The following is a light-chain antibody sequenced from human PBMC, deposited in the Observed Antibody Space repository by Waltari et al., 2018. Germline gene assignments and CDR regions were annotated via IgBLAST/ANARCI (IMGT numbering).Light chain of an antibody. CDR2: KAS. CDR1: ESVKNN. V-gene: IGKV1-5*03. J-gene: IGKJ4*01. Sequence: DVQLTHSPSTLSASVVDRVTITCRASESVKNNLDWYQHQPGKAPKVLVHKASRLESGVPSRFSGSGYGTEFTLTISSLEPDDFATYYCHQYNTLPLTFGGGTKVEIK. CDR3: HQYNTLPLT.